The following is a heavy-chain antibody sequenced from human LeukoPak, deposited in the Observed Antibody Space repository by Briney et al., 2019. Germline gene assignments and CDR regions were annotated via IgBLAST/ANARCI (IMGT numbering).Heavy chain of an antibody. CDR3: ARFGTAGYSSR. Sequence: PGGSLRLSCAASGFTFSSYEMNWVRQAPGKGLEWVSSISSSSSYIYYADSVKGRFTISRDNAKNSLYLQMNSLRAEDTAVYYCARFGTAGYSSRWGQGTLVTVSS. V-gene: IGHV3-21*01. J-gene: IGHJ4*02. CDR2: ISSSSSYI. D-gene: IGHD6-13*01. CDR1: GFTFSSYE.